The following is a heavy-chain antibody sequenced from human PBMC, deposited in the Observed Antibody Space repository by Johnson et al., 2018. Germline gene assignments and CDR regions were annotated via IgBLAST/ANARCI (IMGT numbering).Heavy chain of an antibody. V-gene: IGHV3-11*04. CDR3: VGGVGWILQH. Sequence: QVQLVESGGGLVKPEGSLRLSCGASGFTFSDYYMSWIRQAPGKGPEWVSYISSSGGTRPYADAVKGRFPIPRDNAKNSLYLQMNSLRAEDTAVYYCVGGVGWILQHWGQGTLVSVSS. D-gene: IGHD1-26*01. J-gene: IGHJ1*01. CDR2: ISSSGGTR. CDR1: GFTFSDYY.